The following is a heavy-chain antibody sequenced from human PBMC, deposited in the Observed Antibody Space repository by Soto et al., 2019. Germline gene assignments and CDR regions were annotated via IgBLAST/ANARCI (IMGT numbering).Heavy chain of an antibody. V-gene: IGHV4-31*02. CDR2: IYYSGST. Sequence: RGCRWSWNRKHPGKGLEWIGYIYYSGSTYYNPSLKSRVTISVDTSKNQFSLKLCSVTAADTAVYYCARHLGITTGTNGTWFAPWLHRTLVTGSS. CDR3: ARHLGITTGTNGTWFAP. CDR1: RGCR. J-gene: IGHJ5*02. D-gene: IGHD3-16*01.